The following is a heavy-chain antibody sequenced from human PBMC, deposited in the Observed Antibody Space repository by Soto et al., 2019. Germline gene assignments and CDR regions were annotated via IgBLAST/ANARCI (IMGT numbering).Heavy chain of an antibody. CDR3: ARELSGNYFAFDL. V-gene: IGHV3-11*01. CDR1: GFTFSDHY. J-gene: IGHJ3*01. Sequence: QVQLVESGGDLDKRGGSLRLSCAASGFTFSDHYMSWIRQAPGKGLEWISYMTPSGSSSSYADSVKGRFTISRDNAKNSLYLQMNSLRGDDTAVYYCARELSGNYFAFDLLGQGTMVIVS. CDR2: MTPSGSSS. D-gene: IGHD1-26*01.